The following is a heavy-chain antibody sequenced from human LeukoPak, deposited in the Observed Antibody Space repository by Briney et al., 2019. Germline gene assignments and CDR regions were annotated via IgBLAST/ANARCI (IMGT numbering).Heavy chain of an antibody. CDR3: ARGSVYYGDYGVSFDY. CDR2: ISYDGSNK. Sequence: GRSLRLSCAASGFTFGSYGMHWVRQAPGKGLEWVAVISYDGSNKYYADSVKGRFTISRGNSKNTLYLQMNSLRAEDTAVYYCARGSVYYGDYGVSFDYWGQGTLVTVSS. V-gene: IGHV3-30*03. D-gene: IGHD4-17*01. CDR1: GFTFGSYG. J-gene: IGHJ4*02.